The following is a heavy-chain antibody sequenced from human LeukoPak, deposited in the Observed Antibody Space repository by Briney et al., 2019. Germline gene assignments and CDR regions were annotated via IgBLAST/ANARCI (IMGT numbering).Heavy chain of an antibody. J-gene: IGHJ4*02. Sequence: SQTLSLTCTVSGGSISSGGYYWSWIRQPPGKGLEWIGYIYYSGSTYYNPSLKSRVTISVDTSKNQFSLKLSSVTAADTAVYYCASLGYCSGGSCSRPPPPYSRFDYWGQGTLVTVSS. CDR2: IYYSGST. D-gene: IGHD2-15*01. CDR1: GGSISSGGYY. CDR3: ASLGYCSGGSCSRPPPPYSRFDY. V-gene: IGHV4-31*03.